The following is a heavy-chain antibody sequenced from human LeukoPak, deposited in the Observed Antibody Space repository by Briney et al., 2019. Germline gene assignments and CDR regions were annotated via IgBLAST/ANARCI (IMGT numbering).Heavy chain of an antibody. CDR3: AKDGIAATGQIYYYYYMDV. D-gene: IGHD6-13*01. CDR1: GFTFSSYA. V-gene: IGHV3-23*01. J-gene: IGHJ6*03. CDR2: ISGSGGST. Sequence: GGSLRLSFAASGFTFSSYAMSWVRQAPGKGLEWVSAISGSGGSTYYADSVKGRFTISRDNSKNTLYLQMNSLRAEDTAVYYCAKDGIAATGQIYYYYYMDVWGKGTTVTVSS.